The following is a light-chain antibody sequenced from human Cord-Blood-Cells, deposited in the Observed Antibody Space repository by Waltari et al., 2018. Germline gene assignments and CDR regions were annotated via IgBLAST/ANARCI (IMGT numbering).Light chain of an antibody. J-gene: IGKJ2*03. V-gene: IGKV1-39*01. CDR1: QSISSY. Sequence: DIQMTQSPYSLSASVGDRVTITCRASQSISSYLNWYQHKPGKAPKLLIYAASSLQSGVPSRVSGSGSGTDFTLTISSLQPEDFATYYCQQSYSTPYSFGQGTKLEIK. CDR2: AAS. CDR3: QQSYSTPYS.